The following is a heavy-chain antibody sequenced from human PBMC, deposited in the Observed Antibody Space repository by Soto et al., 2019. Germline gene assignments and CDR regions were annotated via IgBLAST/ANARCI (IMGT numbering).Heavy chain of an antibody. V-gene: IGHV2-5*02. J-gene: IGHJ4*02. CDR3: AHKGPEDWPLDY. CDR2: IYWDDSK. D-gene: IGHD3-9*01. Sequence: QITLKASGPTLVRPTQTLTLTCAFSGFSLSTSGAGVGWIRQPPGKALEWLAVIYWDDSKHYSPSLRSRLTITKDTSKNQVVLTMTNMDPMDTGTYYCAHKGPEDWPLDYWGQGTLVTVSS. CDR1: GFSLSTSGAG.